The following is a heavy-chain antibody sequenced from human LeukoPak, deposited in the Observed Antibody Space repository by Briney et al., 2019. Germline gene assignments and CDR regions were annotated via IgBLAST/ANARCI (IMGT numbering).Heavy chain of an antibody. CDR3: ARPGLGDGYNEVDAFDI. Sequence: GASLMICCMGSGYSFTSDCICWLRHMPPKDLVWRGVIFPGDSDTNYNPSFQGQVTISVDTSINLSYLQWSSLNASDTAMYYWARPGLGDGYNEVDAFDIWGQGTMVTVSS. CDR2: IFPGDSDT. CDR1: GYSFTSDC. D-gene: IGHD5-24*01. V-gene: IGHV5-51*01. J-gene: IGHJ3*02.